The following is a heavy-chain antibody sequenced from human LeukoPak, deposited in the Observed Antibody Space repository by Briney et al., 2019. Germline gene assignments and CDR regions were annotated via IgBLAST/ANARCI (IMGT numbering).Heavy chain of an antibody. D-gene: IGHD2-21*01. J-gene: IGHJ6*03. V-gene: IGHV1-18*01. CDR1: GFSLINYG. CDR2: LGGNNDNI. CDR3: ARAATSEIVAAPSAWSWGPKERTYYYYYMDV. Sequence: ASVKVSCMASGFSLINYGVSWVRQAPGQGLEWLGRLGGNNDNIIYADRFQGRVILTTDASTNTAYMELRSLRPDDTAVYYFARAATSEIVAAPSAWSWGPKERTYYYYYMDVWGKGTTVTVSS.